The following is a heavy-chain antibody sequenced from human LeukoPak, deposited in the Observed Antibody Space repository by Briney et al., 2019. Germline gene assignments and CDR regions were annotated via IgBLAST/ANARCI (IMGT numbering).Heavy chain of an antibody. CDR1: GGSIYSGDYY. CDR2: IYYSGNT. D-gene: IGHD6-19*01. Sequence: PSETLSLTCTVSGGSIYSGDYYWGWIRQPPGKGLEWIGSIYYSGNTYYNPSLKSRVTISVDTSKNQFSLKLSSVTAADTAVYYCARAVAGTMDWFDPWGQGTLVTVSS. CDR3: ARAVAGTMDWFDP. J-gene: IGHJ5*02. V-gene: IGHV4-39*01.